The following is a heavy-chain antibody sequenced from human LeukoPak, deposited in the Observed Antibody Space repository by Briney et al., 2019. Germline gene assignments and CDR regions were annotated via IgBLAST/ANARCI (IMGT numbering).Heavy chain of an antibody. CDR2: IYYSGST. V-gene: IGHV4-59*01. CDR3: ARGTHSSSPIPLDY. Sequence: PSETLSLTCTVSGGSMSTYYWSWIRQTPGKGLEWIGYIYYSGSTNYSPSLKSRVTISVDTSKNQFSPKVKSVTAADTAVYYCARGTHSSSPIPLDYWGQGTLVTVSS. CDR1: GGSMSTYY. D-gene: IGHD6-6*01. J-gene: IGHJ4*02.